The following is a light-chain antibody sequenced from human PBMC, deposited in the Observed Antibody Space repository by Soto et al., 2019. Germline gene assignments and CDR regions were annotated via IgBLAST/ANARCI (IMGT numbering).Light chain of an antibody. CDR1: QSVSSN. CDR3: QQYNNWPLT. J-gene: IGKJ5*01. Sequence: IVLTQSPATLSVSPGERATLSCRASQSVSSNLAWHQQRSGQAPRLLIYGASTRATGVPARFSGGGSGTEFTLTITSLQSEDFAVYWCQQYNNWPLTFGPGTRLEI. CDR2: GAS. V-gene: IGKV3D-15*01.